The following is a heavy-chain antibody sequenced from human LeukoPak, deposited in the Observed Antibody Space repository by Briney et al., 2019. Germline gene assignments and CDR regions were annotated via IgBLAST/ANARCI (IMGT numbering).Heavy chain of an antibody. J-gene: IGHJ4*02. CDR3: AKPGGYCTTSLCYTGYFDY. CDR1: GFTFSSYG. Sequence: GGSLRLSCAASGFTFSSYGMHWVRQAPGKGLEWVAVIWYDGSNKYYADSVKGRFTISRDNSKNTLYLQMNSLRAEDTAVYYCAKPGGYCTTSLCYTGYFDYWGQGTLVTVSS. V-gene: IGHV3-33*06. D-gene: IGHD2-8*01. CDR2: IWYDGSNK.